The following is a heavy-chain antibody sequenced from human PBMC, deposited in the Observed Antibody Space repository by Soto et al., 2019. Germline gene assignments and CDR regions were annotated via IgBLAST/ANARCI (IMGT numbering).Heavy chain of an antibody. CDR1: GYTFTSYG. Sequence: QVQLVQSGAEVKKPGASVKVSCKASGYTFTSYGISWVRQAPGQGLEWMGWISAYNGNTNYAQKLQGRVPLNPDTSTSTGYMGLRRPRSDGPAGYFLTPRVWRDWFDPWGQGTLVTVSS. J-gene: IGHJ5*02. D-gene: IGHD2-21*01. CDR3: TPRVWRDWFDP. CDR2: ISAYNGNT. V-gene: IGHV1-18*01.